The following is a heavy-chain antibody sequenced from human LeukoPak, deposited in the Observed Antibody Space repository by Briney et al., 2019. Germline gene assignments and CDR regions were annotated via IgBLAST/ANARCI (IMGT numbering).Heavy chain of an antibody. CDR1: GGSISTYH. Sequence: SDTLSLACSVSGGSISTYHWSWIRQPPRQGLEWIGYIYYNGDTKQNPSLNSRATISVDTSRNQFSLKLKSVAAADTAVYYCARELGRAFDIWGQGTVVTVSS. V-gene: IGHV4-59*01. CDR3: ARELGRAFDI. CDR2: IYYNGDT. D-gene: IGHD3-3*02. J-gene: IGHJ3*02.